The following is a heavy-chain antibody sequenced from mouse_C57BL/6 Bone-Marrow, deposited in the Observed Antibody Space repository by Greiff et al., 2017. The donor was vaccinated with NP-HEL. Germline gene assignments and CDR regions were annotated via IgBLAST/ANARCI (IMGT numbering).Heavy chain of an antibody. CDR1: GFNIKDDY. CDR2: IDPENGDT. Sequence: VQLKQSGAELVRPGASVKLSCTASGFNIKDDYMHWVKQRPEQGLEWIGWIDPENGDTEYASKFQGKATITADPSSNTAYLQLSSLTSEDTAVYYCTMVTTKGFAYWGQGTLVTVSA. V-gene: IGHV14-4*01. CDR3: TMVTTKGFAY. D-gene: IGHD2-2*01. J-gene: IGHJ3*01.